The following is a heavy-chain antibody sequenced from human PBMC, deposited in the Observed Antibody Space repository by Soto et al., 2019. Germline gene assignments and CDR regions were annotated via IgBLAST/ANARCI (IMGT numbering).Heavy chain of an antibody. CDR1: GYSFTGYF. CDR2: INPNSGGR. CDR3: ARGMQPLRQCNGGSCYSNFDY. D-gene: IGHD2-15*01. Sequence: QVQLVQSGAEVKKPGASVKVSCKVSGYSFTGYFMHWVRQAPGQGLEWMGWINPNSGGRNFAQKFQGRVTMTRDTSISTAYMELSGLTSDDTAVYYCARGMQPLRQCNGGSCYSNFDYWGQGTLVTVSS. J-gene: IGHJ4*02. V-gene: IGHV1-2*02.